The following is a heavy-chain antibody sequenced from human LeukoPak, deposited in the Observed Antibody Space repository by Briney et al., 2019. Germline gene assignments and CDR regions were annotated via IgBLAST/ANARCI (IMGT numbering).Heavy chain of an antibody. J-gene: IGHJ4*02. CDR1: GFIFSNYG. CDR3: ASTQRGDYFDY. D-gene: IGHD2-15*01. V-gene: IGHV3-30*03. Sequence: PGRSLRLSCAASGFIFSNYGMHWVRQAPGKELEWVAVISYDGSNKYYADSVKGRFTISRDNSKNTLYPQMNSLRAEDTAVYYCASTQRGDYFDYWGQGTLVTVSS. CDR2: ISYDGSNK.